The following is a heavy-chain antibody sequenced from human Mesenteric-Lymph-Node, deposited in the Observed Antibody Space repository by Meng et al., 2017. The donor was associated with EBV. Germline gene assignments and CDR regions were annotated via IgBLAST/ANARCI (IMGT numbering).Heavy chain of an antibody. CDR2: INTANGNT. D-gene: IGHD3-10*01. Sequence: QVQLVQAGPEVKKPGASVKISCKASGYSFTSHGIHWVRQAPGQRFEWMGWINTANGNTKYSQNFQGRVTISRDTSASTASMELTSLRSGDTAFYYCIRGSGFYYTSGLWGQGTLVTVSS. CDR3: IRGSGFYYTSGL. CDR1: GYSFTSHG. V-gene: IGHV1-3*04. J-gene: IGHJ1*01.